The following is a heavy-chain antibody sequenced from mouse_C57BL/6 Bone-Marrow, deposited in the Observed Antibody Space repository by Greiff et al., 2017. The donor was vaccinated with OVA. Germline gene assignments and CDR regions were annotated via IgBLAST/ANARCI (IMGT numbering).Heavy chain of an antibody. V-gene: IGHV1-74*01. Sequence: QVQLQQPGAELVKPGASVKVSCKASGYTFTSYWMHWVKQRPGQGLEWIGRIHPSDSDTNYNQKFKGKATLTLDKSSSTAYMQLSSLTSEDSAVYYCAIAVYYDYDVVWGTGTTVTVSS. CDR1: GYTFTSYW. CDR3: AIAVYYDYDVV. J-gene: IGHJ1*03. D-gene: IGHD2-4*01. CDR2: IHPSDSDT.